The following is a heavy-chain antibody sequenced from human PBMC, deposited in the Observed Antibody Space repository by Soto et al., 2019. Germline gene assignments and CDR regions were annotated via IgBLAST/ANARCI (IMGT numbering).Heavy chain of an antibody. CDR1: GGTFSSYA. D-gene: IGHD2-2*01. V-gene: IGHV1-69*13. CDR2: IIPIFGTA. J-gene: IGHJ6*02. Sequence: SVKVSCKASGGTFSSYAISWVRQAPGQGLEWMGGIIPIFGTANYAQKFQGRVTITADESTSTAYMELSSLRSEDTAVYYCARDSRWYQLDWAITHRNYYGMDVWGQGPTVTVSS. CDR3: ARDSRWYQLDWAITHRNYYGMDV.